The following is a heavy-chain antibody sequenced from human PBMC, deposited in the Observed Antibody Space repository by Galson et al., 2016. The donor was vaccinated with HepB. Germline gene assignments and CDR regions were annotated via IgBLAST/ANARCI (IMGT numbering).Heavy chain of an antibody. Sequence: SLRLSCAASGFAFRTYSMNWVRQTPGKGLEWVSAISATGGNTQYAESVKGRFTISRDNSRNTLYLEMTTLRAEDTAVYYCARDGRGAYSSSDWFDSWGQGTLVTVSS. CDR3: ARDGRGAYSSSDWFDS. D-gene: IGHD3-10*01. CDR2: ISATGGNT. CDR1: GFAFRTYS. V-gene: IGHV3-23*01. J-gene: IGHJ5*01.